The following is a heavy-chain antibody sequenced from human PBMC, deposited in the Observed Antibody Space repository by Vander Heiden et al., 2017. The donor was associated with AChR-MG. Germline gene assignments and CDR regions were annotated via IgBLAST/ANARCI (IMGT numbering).Heavy chain of an antibody. CDR1: GYTFTSYH. D-gene: IGHD4-17*01. CDR3: ARGPGVDYGDYGDYYYYGMDV. J-gene: IGHJ6*02. Sequence: QVQPVQSGAEVKKPGASVTVSCKASGYTFTSYHMHWVLQAPGQGLEWMGIINPSGGSTSYAQKFQGRVTMTRDTSTSTVYMELSSLRSEDTAVYYCARGPGVDYGDYGDYYYYGMDVWGQGTTVTVSS. CDR2: INPSGGST. V-gene: IGHV1-46*01.